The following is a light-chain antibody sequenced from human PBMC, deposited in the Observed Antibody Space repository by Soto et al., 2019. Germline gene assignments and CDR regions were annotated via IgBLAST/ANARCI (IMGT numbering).Light chain of an antibody. V-gene: IGLV4-60*02. J-gene: IGLJ3*02. Sequence: QPVLTQSSSASASLGSSVKLTCTLSSGHSSYIIAWHQQQPGKAPRYLMKLEGSGSYNKGSGVPDRFSGSSSGADRYLTISHLQFEDEAYYYCETCDSNPLVFGGGTKLTVL. CDR2: LEGSGSY. CDR3: ETCDSNPLV. CDR1: SGHSSYI.